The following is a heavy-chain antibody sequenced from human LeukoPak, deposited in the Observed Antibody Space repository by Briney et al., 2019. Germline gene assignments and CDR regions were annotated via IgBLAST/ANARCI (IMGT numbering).Heavy chain of an antibody. CDR3: ARLPGGAD. Sequence: SETLSLTCTVSGGSIGSSSYYWGWIRQPPGKGLEWIGSIYYSGSTYYNPSLKSRVTISVDTSKNQFSLKLSSVTAADTAVYYCARLPGGADWGQGTLVTVSS. D-gene: IGHD3-10*01. CDR1: GGSIGSSSYY. CDR2: IYYSGST. V-gene: IGHV4-39*01. J-gene: IGHJ4*02.